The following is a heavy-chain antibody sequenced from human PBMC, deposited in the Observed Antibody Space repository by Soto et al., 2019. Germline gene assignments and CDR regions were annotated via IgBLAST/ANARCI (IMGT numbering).Heavy chain of an antibody. V-gene: IGHV1-69*01. CDR3: ARDMIPAAISYRYYALDV. CDR2: IIPIFDTA. CDR1: GGTFSNYA. Sequence: QVQLVQSGAEVKTPGSSVKVSCKASGGTFSNYAISWVRQAPGQGLEWMGGIIPIFDTADYARRFQGRVTITADESTSTAYLELSSLTSGDTAVYYCARDMIPAAISYRYYALDVWGQGTTVTVSS. J-gene: IGHJ6*02. D-gene: IGHD2-2*01.